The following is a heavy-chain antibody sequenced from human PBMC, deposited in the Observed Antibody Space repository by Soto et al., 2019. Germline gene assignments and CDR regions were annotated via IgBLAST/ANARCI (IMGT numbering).Heavy chain of an antibody. D-gene: IGHD6-6*01. V-gene: IGHV1-8*01. CDR2: MNPNSGNT. J-gene: IGHJ4*02. Sequence: GASVKVSCKASGYTFTSYDINWVRQATGQGLEWMGWMNPNSGNTGYAQKFQGRVTMTRNTSISTAYMELSSLRSEDTAVYYRARGRIVSLAARPGVDYWGQGTLVTVSS. CDR3: ARGRIVSLAARPGVDY. CDR1: GYTFTSYD.